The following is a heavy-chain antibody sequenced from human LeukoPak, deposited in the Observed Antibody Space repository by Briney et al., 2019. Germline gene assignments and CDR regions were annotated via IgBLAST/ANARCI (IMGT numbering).Heavy chain of an antibody. CDR1: GGSISSSY. D-gene: IGHD6-19*01. V-gene: IGHV4-59*08. J-gene: IGHJ4*02. CDR2: IYYSGST. CDR3: ARLRGSGWVIDY. Sequence: SETLSLTCTVSGGSISSSYWSWIRQPPGKGLEWIGYIYYSGSTNYNPSLKSRVTISVDTSKNQFSLKLSSVTAADTAVYYCARLRGSGWVIDYWGQGTLVTVSS.